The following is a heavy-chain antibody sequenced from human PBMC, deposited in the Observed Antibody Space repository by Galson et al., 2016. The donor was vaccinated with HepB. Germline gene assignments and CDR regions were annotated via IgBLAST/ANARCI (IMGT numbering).Heavy chain of an antibody. CDR2: INQEGSEK. D-gene: IGHD2-2*01. Sequence: SLRLSCAASGFTFSSYWMSWVRQAPGKGLEWVANINQEGSEKNYVDSVKGRFTISRDNAKNSLYLQMNSLRAEDTAVYYCARGTPSILAYWGQGILVTVSS. J-gene: IGHJ4*02. V-gene: IGHV3-7*01. CDR1: GFTFSSYW. CDR3: ARGTPSILAY.